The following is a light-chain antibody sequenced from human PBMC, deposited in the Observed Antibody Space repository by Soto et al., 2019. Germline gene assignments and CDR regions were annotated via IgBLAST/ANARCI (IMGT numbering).Light chain of an antibody. J-gene: IGKJ4*01. CDR3: QQYYSTPPT. CDR2: WAS. Sequence: DIVMSQSPHSLAVSLGERATINCKSSQSVLYSSNNKNYLAWYQQKPGQPPKLLIYWASTRGSGVPDRFSGSGSGTDFTLTISSLQAEDVAVYYCQQYYSTPPTFGGGTKVDI. CDR1: QSVLYSSNNKNY. V-gene: IGKV4-1*01.